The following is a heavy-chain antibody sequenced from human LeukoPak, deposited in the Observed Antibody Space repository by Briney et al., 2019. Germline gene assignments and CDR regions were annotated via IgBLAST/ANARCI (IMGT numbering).Heavy chain of an antibody. J-gene: IGHJ4*02. V-gene: IGHV4-4*08. D-gene: IGHD1-1*01. CDR2: ISSSGST. Sequence: SETLSLTCSVSGGSISSYYWSWIRQPPGKGLECIGYISSSGSTNYNPSLESRVTISKDMSKNQFSPKLSSVTAADTALYYCARLIYNTYSNNWRFDYWGQGTLVTVSS. CDR1: GGSISSYY. CDR3: ARLIYNTYSNNWRFDY.